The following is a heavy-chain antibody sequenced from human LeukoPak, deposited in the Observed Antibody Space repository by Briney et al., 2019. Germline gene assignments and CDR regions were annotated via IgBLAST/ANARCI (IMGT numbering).Heavy chain of an antibody. V-gene: IGHV1-2*04. CDR3: ARDWAPGGSKNAFDI. CDR1: GYTFTGYY. CDR2: IKPNSGGT. J-gene: IGHJ3*02. D-gene: IGHD2-15*01. Sequence: ASVKVSCKASGYTFTGYYMHWVRQAPGQRLEWMGWIKPNSGGTNYAQKFQGWVTMTRDTSISTAYMELSRLTSDDTAVYYCARDWAPGGSKNAFDIWGQGTMVTVSS.